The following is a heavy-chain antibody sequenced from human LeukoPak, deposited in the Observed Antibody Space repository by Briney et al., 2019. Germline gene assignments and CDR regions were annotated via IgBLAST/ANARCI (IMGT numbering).Heavy chain of an antibody. V-gene: IGHV3-9*01. J-gene: IGHJ4*02. CDR3: ARDSPNYGGNSGLDY. D-gene: IGHD4-23*01. Sequence: GGSLRLSCAASGFTFADYAMHWVRQVPGKGLEWVSGISWNSGSIVYADSVKGRFTISRDNAKNSLYLQMNSLRAEDTAVYYCARDSPNYGGNSGLDYWGQGTLVTVSS. CDR2: ISWNSGSI. CDR1: GFTFADYA.